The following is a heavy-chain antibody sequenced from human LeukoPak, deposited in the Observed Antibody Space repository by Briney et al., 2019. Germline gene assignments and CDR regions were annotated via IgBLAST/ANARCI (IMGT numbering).Heavy chain of an antibody. CDR1: GGSISRYY. Sequence: LAEALSLTCIDSGGSISRYYWIWLRPPPGRGLEGVGYIYYIGRTNYNPSLQSRVTISADTHKNQFSLKVTSVTAAETSVYYWARDILWGMDVWGQGTTVTVSS. D-gene: IGHD2-21*01. CDR2: IYYIGRT. J-gene: IGHJ6*02. V-gene: IGHV4-59*01. CDR3: ARDILWGMDV.